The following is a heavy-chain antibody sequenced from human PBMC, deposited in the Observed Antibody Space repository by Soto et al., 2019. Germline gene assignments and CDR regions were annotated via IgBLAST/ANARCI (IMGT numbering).Heavy chain of an antibody. D-gene: IGHD5-12*01. Sequence: ASVRVSCKASGYTFTSYYMHWVRQAPGQGLEWMGIINPSGGSTSYAQKFQGRVTMTRDTSTSTVYMELSSLRSEDTAVYYCATLPGGGYDPFLIDYWGQGNLVIVS. CDR1: GYTFTSYY. CDR3: ATLPGGGYDPFLIDY. V-gene: IGHV1-46*01. CDR2: INPSGGST. J-gene: IGHJ4*02.